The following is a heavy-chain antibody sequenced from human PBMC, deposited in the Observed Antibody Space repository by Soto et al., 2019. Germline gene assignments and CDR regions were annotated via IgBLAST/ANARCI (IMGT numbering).Heavy chain of an antibody. D-gene: IGHD6-13*01. CDR3: ARGYRPSGYSSSWVFDY. V-gene: IGHV4-31*03. CDR2: IFYSGST. Sequence: QVQLQESGPGLVQPSQTLSLICTVSGGSINSGGYYWNWIRQHPRTGLEWIGSIFYSGSTYYNPFIRSRVTISADPSDNQFSLTLTSVTAADTAVYFCARGYRPSGYSSSWVFDYWGQGTLVDVSS. J-gene: IGHJ4*02. CDR1: GGSINSGGYY.